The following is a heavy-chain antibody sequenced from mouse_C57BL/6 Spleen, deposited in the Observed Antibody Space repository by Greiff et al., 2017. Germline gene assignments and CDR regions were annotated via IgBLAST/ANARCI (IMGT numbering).Heavy chain of an antibody. Sequence: VKLQQPGAELVKPGASVKMSCKASGYTFTSYWITWVKQRPGQGLEWIGDIYPGSGSTNYNEKFKSKATLTVDTSSSTAYMQLSSLTSEDSAVYYCARGGYSNYEGAMDYWGQGTSVTVSS. D-gene: IGHD2-5*01. CDR3: ARGGYSNYEGAMDY. CDR2: IYPGSGST. J-gene: IGHJ4*01. V-gene: IGHV1-55*01. CDR1: GYTFTSYW.